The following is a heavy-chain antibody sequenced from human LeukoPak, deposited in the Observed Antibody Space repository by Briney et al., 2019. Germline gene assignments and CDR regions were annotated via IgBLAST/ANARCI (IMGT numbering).Heavy chain of an antibody. V-gene: IGHV3-73*01. CDR3: ARRDPLYDILTGGFDY. D-gene: IGHD3-9*01. CDR2: IRTRPDSYAT. J-gene: IGHJ4*02. CDR1: GFSFSGSA. Sequence: PGGSLRLSCAASGFSFSGSAIHWVRQASGEGLEWVGHIRTRPDSYATGYAASVKGRFTISRDNSKNTLYLQMNSLRAEDTAVYYCARRDPLYDILTGGFDYWGQGTLVTVFS.